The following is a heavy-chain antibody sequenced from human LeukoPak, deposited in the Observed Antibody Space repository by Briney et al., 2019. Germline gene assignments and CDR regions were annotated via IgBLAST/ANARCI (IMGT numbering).Heavy chain of an antibody. J-gene: IGHJ5*02. V-gene: IGHV4-31*03. CDR3: ARASPVRMITFGGHYVENWFDP. D-gene: IGHD3-16*01. Sequence: ASETLSLTCTVSGDSIDSGNYYWTWIRQHPGKGLEWLGYIFSSGSTHYNPSLKSRITISADTSKNQFSLKLNSVTVADTAFYYCARASPVRMITFGGHYVENWFDPWGQGTLLTVPS. CDR1: GDSIDSGNYY. CDR2: IFSSGST.